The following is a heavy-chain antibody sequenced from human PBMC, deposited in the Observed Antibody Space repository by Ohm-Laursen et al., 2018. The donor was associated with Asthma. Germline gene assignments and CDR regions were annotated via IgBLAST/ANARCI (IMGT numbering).Heavy chain of an antibody. Sequence: SLRLSCAASGYTFSRYSIHWVRQIPGKGLEWVASISTASTFIYYADSVKGRFTISRDNAKNSLYLQMNSLRAEDTAVYYCARGGVEKIPTYSSGWYSGALVDYWGQGTLVTVSS. J-gene: IGHJ4*02. CDR3: ARGGVEKIPTYSSGWYSGALVDY. V-gene: IGHV3-21*04. CDR2: ISTASTFI. D-gene: IGHD6-19*01. CDR1: GYTFSRYS.